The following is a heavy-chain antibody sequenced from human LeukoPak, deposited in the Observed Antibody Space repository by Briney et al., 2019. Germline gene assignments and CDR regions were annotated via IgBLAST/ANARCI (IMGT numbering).Heavy chain of an antibody. V-gene: IGHV4-61*02. D-gene: IGHD1-1*01. CDR1: GGSISSGSYY. J-gene: IGHJ4*02. Sequence: SQTLSLTCTVSGGSISSGSYYWSWIRQPAGKGLEWIGRIYTSGSTNYNPSLKSRVTISVDTSENQFSLKLNSVTAADTAVYYCARVGDWNDLVYWGQGTLVTVSS. CDR2: IYTSGST. CDR3: ARVGDWNDLVY.